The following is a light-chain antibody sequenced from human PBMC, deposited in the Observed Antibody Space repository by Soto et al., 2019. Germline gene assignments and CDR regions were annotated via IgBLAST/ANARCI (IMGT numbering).Light chain of an antibody. Sequence: DIHMTQSPSTLSSSVGDRVTLTCRASQTIDSWLAWYQQRPGKHPNILIYHDSSLVTGVPSRFRGSGSGTEFTLTISRLQPDDFAAYYRPQYSTLWTFGQGTKLDIK. CDR1: QTIDSW. CDR3: PQYSTLWT. V-gene: IGKV1-5*01. CDR2: HDS. J-gene: IGKJ1*01.